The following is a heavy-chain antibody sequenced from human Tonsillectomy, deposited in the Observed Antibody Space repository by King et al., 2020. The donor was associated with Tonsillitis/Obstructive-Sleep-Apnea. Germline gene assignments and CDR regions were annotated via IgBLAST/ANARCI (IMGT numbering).Heavy chain of an antibody. CDR2: FIPILGIT. V-gene: IGHV1-69*10. CDR3: ARDRVVVVPAAIQDYYGMDV. D-gene: IGHD2-2*01. CDR1: GGTFSSYA. Sequence: QLVQSGAEVKKPGSSVKVSCKASGGTFSSYAISWVRQAPGHGLEWMGGFIPILGITYYEQRFQGRVTITADKSTSTAYMELSSLRSEDTAMYYCARDRVVVVPAAIQDYYGMDVWGQGTTVTVSS. J-gene: IGHJ6*02.